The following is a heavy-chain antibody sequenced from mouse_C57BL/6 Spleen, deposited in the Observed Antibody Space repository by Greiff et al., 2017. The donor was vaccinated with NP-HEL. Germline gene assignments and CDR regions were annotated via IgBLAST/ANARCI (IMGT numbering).Heavy chain of an antibody. J-gene: IGHJ4*01. CDR1: GYSITSGYY. D-gene: IGHD2-4*01. Sequence: EVKLVESGPGLVKPSQSLSLTCSVTGYSITSGYYWNWIRQFPGNKLEWMGYISYDGSNNYNPSLKNRISITRDTSTNQFFLKLNSVTTEDTATYYCARDYYDYAYYAMDYWGQGTSVTVSS. V-gene: IGHV3-6*01. CDR2: ISYDGSN. CDR3: ARDYYDYAYYAMDY.